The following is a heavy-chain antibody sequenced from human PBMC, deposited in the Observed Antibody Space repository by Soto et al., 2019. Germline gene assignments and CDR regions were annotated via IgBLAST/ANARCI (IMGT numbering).Heavy chain of an antibody. D-gene: IGHD5-18*01. V-gene: IGHV3-23*01. J-gene: IGHJ4*02. CDR3: AKDLRLGTAMIAPSGY. CDR1: GFTFSSYA. CDR2: ISGSGGST. Sequence: GGSLRLSCAASGFTFSSYAMSWVREAPGKGLGWVSAISGSGGSTYCADSVKGRFTISRDNSKNTLYLQMNSLRAEDTAVYYCAKDLRLGTAMIAPSGYWGQGTLVTVSS.